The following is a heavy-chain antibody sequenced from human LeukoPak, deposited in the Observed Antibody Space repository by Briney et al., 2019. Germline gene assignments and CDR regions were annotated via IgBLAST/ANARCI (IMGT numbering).Heavy chain of an antibody. CDR1: GDSISSYY. V-gene: IGHV4-59*01. Sequence: PSETLSLTCTVSGDSISSYYWSWIRQPPGKGLEWIGCIYYSGDTNYNPSLKSRVTIPIDTSKNQFSLKLSSVTAADTAVYYCARDYAFDIWGQGTMVTVSS. CDR3: ARDYAFDI. J-gene: IGHJ3*02. CDR2: IYYSGDT.